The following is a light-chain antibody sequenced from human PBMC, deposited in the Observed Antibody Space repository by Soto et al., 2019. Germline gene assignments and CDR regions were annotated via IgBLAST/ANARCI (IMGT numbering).Light chain of an antibody. Sequence: DIVLTQSPATLSLSPGERATLSCRASQSVRSNLAWYQQKPRQAPRLLIYDASTRATGIPARFSGSGSGTEFTLTISSLQSEDSAIYYCQQYNNWPPLTFGPGTKVDIK. CDR3: QQYNNWPPLT. V-gene: IGKV3-15*01. CDR2: DAS. CDR1: QSVRSN. J-gene: IGKJ3*01.